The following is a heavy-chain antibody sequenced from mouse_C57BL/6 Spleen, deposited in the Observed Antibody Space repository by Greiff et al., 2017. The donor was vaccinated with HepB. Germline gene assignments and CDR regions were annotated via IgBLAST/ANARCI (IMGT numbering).Heavy chain of an antibody. CDR1: GFTFSDYY. J-gene: IGHJ4*01. V-gene: IGHV5-16*01. CDR3: ARERDYYAMDY. Sequence: EVMLVESEGGLVQPGSSMKLSCTASGFTFSDYYMAWVRQVPEKGLEWVANINYDGSSTYYLDSLKSRFIISRDNAKNILYLQMSSLKSEDTATYFCARERDYYAMDYWGQGTSVTVSS. CDR2: INYDGSST.